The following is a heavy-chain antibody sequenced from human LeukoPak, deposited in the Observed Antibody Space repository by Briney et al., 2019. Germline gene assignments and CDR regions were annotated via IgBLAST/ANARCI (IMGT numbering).Heavy chain of an antibody. J-gene: IGHJ4*02. CDR1: GFTFSSYW. Sequence: QPGGSLRLSCAASGFTFSSYWMSWVRQAPGKGLEWVANIKQDGSEKYYVDSVKGRFTISRDNAKNSLYLQMNSLRAEDTAVYYCAKDRGYSSGWFDYWGQGTLVTVSS. V-gene: IGHV3-7*01. CDR2: IKQDGSEK. CDR3: AKDRGYSSGWFDY. D-gene: IGHD6-19*01.